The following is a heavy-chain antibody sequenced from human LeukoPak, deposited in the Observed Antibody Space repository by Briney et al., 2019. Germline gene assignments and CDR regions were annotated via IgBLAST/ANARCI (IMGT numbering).Heavy chain of an antibody. CDR3: ARDSSGYSSSWYGHGQNYYYYGMDV. CDR1: GFTFSSYA. J-gene: IGHJ6*04. CDR2: ISYDGSNK. D-gene: IGHD6-13*01. Sequence: GRSLRLSCAAPGFTFSSYAMHWVRQAPGKGLEWVAVISYDGSNKYYADSVKGRFTISRDNSKNTLYLQMNSLRAEDTAVYYCARDSSGYSSSWYGHGQNYYYYGMDVWGKGTTVTVSS. V-gene: IGHV3-30*04.